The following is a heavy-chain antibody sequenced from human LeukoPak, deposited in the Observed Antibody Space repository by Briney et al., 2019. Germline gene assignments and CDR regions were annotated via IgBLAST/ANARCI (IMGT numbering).Heavy chain of an antibody. D-gene: IGHD3-10*01. Sequence: ASVKVSCKASGYTFTTYDINWVRQATGQGLKWMGWMNPNSGNTGYAQKFQGRVTMTRNTSISTAYMELRSLRSDDTAVYYCARGRGALFDDWGQGTLVTVSS. CDR3: ARGRGALFDD. J-gene: IGHJ4*02. CDR2: MNPNSGNT. V-gene: IGHV1-8*01. CDR1: GYTFTTYD.